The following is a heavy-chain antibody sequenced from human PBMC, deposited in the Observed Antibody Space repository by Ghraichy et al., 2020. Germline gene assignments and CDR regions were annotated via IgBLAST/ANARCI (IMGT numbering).Heavy chain of an antibody. Sequence: SETLSLTCAVYGGSFSGYYWSWIRQPPGKGLEWIGEINHSGSTNYNPSLKSRVTISVDTSKNQFSLKLSSVTAADTAVYYCAREVWSGENNYYYYYYGMDVWGQGTTVTVSS. D-gene: IGHD3-10*01. CDR1: GGSFSGYY. J-gene: IGHJ6*02. CDR3: AREVWSGENNYYYYYYGMDV. CDR2: INHSGST. V-gene: IGHV4-34*01.